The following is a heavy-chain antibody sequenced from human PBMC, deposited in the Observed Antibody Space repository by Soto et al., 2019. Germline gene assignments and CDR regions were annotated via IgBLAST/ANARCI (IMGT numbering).Heavy chain of an antibody. J-gene: IGHJ4*02. V-gene: IGHV4-31*03. CDR2: IYFTGAT. CDR3: ASIPRRGYSYGIDY. Sequence: QMQLQESGPGLVKPSQTLSLTCNVSGGSISSGTSYWTWIRQHPGEGLEWIGHIYFTGATYSTPSVRSRLTISVDTSKNQFSLKLTSVTAADTATYYCASIPRRGYSYGIDYWGQGTLVTVSS. D-gene: IGHD2-21*02. CDR1: GGSISSGTSY.